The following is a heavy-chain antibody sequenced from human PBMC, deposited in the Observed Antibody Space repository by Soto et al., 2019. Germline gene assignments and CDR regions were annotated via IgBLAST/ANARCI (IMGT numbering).Heavy chain of an antibody. CDR3: ARDFSGGYDFYYGMDV. Sequence: PSETLSLTCTVSGGSISSGVYYWSWIRQHPGKGLEWIGYIYYSGSTYYNPSLKSRVTISVDTSKNQFSLKLSSVTAADTAVYYCARDFSGGYDFYYGMDVWGQGTTVTVSS. CDR1: GGSISSGVYY. J-gene: IGHJ6*02. CDR2: IYYSGST. V-gene: IGHV4-31*03. D-gene: IGHD5-12*01.